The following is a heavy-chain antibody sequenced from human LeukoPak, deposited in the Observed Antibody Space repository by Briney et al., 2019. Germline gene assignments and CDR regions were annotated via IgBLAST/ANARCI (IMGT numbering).Heavy chain of an antibody. CDR3: ARGLAVADYNWFDP. Sequence: GASVEVSCKASGYTFTSYAMNWVRQAPGQGLEWMGWINTNTGNPTYAQGFTGRFVFSLDTSVSTAYLQISSLKAEDTAVYYCARGLAVADYNWFDPWGQGTLVTVSS. CDR2: INTNTGNP. CDR1: GYTFTSYA. D-gene: IGHD6-19*01. J-gene: IGHJ5*02. V-gene: IGHV7-4-1*02.